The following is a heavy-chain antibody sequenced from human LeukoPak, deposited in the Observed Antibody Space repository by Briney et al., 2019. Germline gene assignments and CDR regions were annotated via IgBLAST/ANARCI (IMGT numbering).Heavy chain of an antibody. D-gene: IGHD3-10*01. CDR3: ARGYYYGSAPDY. V-gene: IGHV4-59*01. CDR2: IYYSGST. CDR1: GGSISSYY. Sequence: SETLSLTCTVSGGSISSYYWSWIRQPPGKGLEWIGYIYYSGSTNYNPSLKSRVTISVDTSKNQFSLKLSSVTAADTAVYYCARGYYYGSAPDYWGQGTLVTVSS. J-gene: IGHJ4*02.